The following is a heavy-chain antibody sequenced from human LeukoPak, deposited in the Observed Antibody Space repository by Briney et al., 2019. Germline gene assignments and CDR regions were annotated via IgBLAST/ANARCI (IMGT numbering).Heavy chain of an antibody. J-gene: IGHJ4*02. CDR2: INHSGST. CDR1: GGSFSGYY. Sequence: SETLSLTCAVYGGSFSGYYWSWIRQPPGMGLEWIGEINHSGSTNYNPSLKSRVTISVDTSKNQFSLKLSSVTAADTAVYYCARGANGDYVTSYYFDYWGQGTLVTVSS. D-gene: IGHD4-17*01. V-gene: IGHV4-34*01. CDR3: ARGANGDYVTSYYFDY.